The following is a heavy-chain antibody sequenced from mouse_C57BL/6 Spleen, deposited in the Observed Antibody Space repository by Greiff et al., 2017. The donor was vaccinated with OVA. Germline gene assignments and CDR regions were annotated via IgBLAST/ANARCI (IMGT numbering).Heavy chain of an antibody. D-gene: IGHD4-1*01. Sequence: VQLQQPGAELVRPGSSVKLSCKASGYTFTSYWMHWVKQRPIQGLEWIGYIDPCDSGTHYNQKFKDKATLTVDKSSSTAYMQLSSLTSEDSAVYYGARWAHSWDGFDYWGQGTTLTVSS. CDR2: IDPCDSGT. J-gene: IGHJ2*01. CDR1: GYTFTSYW. V-gene: IGHV1-52*01. CDR3: ARWAHSWDGFDY.